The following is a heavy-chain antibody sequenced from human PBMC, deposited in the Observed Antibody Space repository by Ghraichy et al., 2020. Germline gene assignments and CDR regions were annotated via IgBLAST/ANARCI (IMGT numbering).Heavy chain of an antibody. CDR1: GYSFTSYW. V-gene: IGHV5-51*01. CDR2: IYPGDSDT. J-gene: IGHJ4*02. D-gene: IGHD6-13*01. Sequence: GESLNISCKGSGYSFTSYWIGWVRQMPGKGLEWMGIIYPGDSDTRYSPSFQGQVTISADKSISTAYLQWSSLKASDTAMYYCARQGRIAAAGVDYWGQGTLVTVSS. CDR3: ARQGRIAAAGVDY.